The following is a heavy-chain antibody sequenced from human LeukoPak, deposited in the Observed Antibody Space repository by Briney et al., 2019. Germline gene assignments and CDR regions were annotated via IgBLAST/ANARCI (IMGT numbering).Heavy chain of an antibody. CDR2: IKQDGSEK. CDR3: ARDLGSGWPALGY. J-gene: IGHJ4*02. D-gene: IGHD6-25*01. Sequence: GGSLRLSCAASGFTFSSYWMSWVRQAPGKGLEWMANIKQDGSEKYYVDSVKGRFTISRDNAKNSLYLQMNSLRAEDTAVYYCARDLGSGWPALGYWGQGTLVTVSS. V-gene: IGHV3-7*01. CDR1: GFTFSSYW.